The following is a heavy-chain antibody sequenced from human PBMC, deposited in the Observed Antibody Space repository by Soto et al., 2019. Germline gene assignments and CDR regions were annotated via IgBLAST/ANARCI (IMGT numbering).Heavy chain of an antibody. Sequence: ASVKVSCKASGYTFTSYCISWVRQAPGQGLEWMGWISAYNGNTNYAQKLQGRVTMTTDTSTSTAYMELRSLRSDDTAVYYCARVDMDYYDSSANWFDPWGQGTLVTVSS. CDR1: GYTFTSYC. V-gene: IGHV1-18*01. J-gene: IGHJ5*02. D-gene: IGHD3-22*01. CDR2: ISAYNGNT. CDR3: ARVDMDYYDSSANWFDP.